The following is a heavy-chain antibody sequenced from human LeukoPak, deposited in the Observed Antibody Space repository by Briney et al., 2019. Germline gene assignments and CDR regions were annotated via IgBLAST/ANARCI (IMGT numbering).Heavy chain of an antibody. V-gene: IGHV3-21*01. Sequence: GGSLRLSCAASGFTFSSYNMNWVRQAPGKGLEWVSFISSSSSYIYYADSVKGRFTISRDNAKNSLYLQMNSLRAEDTAVYYCARAPGYRGFLDYWGQGTLVTVSS. CDR2: ISSSSSYI. CDR1: GFTFSSYN. D-gene: IGHD6-13*01. CDR3: ARAPGYRGFLDY. J-gene: IGHJ4*02.